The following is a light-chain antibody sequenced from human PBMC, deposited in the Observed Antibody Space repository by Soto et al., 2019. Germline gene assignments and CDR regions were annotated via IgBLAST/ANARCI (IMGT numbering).Light chain of an antibody. J-gene: IGLJ1*01. V-gene: IGLV2-8*01. CDR3: TSYAGGNNV. CDR2: EVN. Sequence: QSVLTQPPSASGSPGQSVTISCTGTSSDVGGYNYVSWYQQNPGKVPKLMIYEVNTRPSGVTDRFSGSKSGNTASLTVSGLQSEEEADYYCTSYAGGNNVFGTGTKLTVL. CDR1: SSDVGGYNY.